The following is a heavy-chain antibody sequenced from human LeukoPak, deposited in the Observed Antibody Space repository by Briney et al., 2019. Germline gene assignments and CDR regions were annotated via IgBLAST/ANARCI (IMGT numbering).Heavy chain of an antibody. J-gene: IGHJ4*02. CDR2: INPNSGGT. Sequence: ASVKVSRKASGYTFTGYYMHRVRQAPGQGLEWMGWINPNSGGTNYAQKFQGRVTMTRDTSISTAYMELSRLRSDDTAVYYCARDLRPHSGAAAGTEGDYWGQGTLVTVSS. CDR1: GYTFTGYY. V-gene: IGHV1-2*02. CDR3: ARDLRPHSGAAAGTEGDY. D-gene: IGHD6-13*01.